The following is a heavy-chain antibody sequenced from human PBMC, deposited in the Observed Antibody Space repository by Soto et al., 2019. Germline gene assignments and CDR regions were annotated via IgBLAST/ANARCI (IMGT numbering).Heavy chain of an antibody. D-gene: IGHD5-12*01. V-gene: IGHV1-69*12. CDR1: GGTFSNYP. CDR3: ARGNHRWLQLWYFDL. CDR2: IIPIFGTV. J-gene: IGHJ2*01. Sequence: QVQLVQSGAEVKKPGSSVKVSCKASGGTFSNYPISWVRQAPAQGLEWMGGIIPIFGTVNYAQKFQGRVTITADESTSTAYMELSCLRSEDTAVYYCARGNHRWLQLWYFDLWGGGTLVTVSS.